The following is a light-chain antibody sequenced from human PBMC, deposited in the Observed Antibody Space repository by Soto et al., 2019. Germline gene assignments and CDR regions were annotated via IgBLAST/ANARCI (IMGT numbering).Light chain of an antibody. CDR1: QSLRPTY. V-gene: IGKV3-20*01. Sequence: EVVLTQSPDTLSLSPGETATLSCRASQSLRPTYVAWYQQKPGQAPRLLIYGASFRATDIPDRFSGRGSGTDFTLSISRLEPEDFAVYYCQQYVTSPRTFGLGTKVDIK. CDR2: GAS. J-gene: IGKJ1*01. CDR3: QQYVTSPRT.